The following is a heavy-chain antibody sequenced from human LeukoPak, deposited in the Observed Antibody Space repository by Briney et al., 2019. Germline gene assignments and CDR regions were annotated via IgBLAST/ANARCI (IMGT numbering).Heavy chain of an antibody. CDR2: ISSNGGTT. D-gene: IGHD2-15*01. CDR3: ARASYCSGGSCYSAN. Sequence: GGSLRLSCAASGFTFSTSAMHWVRQAPGKGLEYVSGISSNGGTTYYANSVKGRFTISRDNSKSTLYLQMGSLRTEDMAVYYCARASYCSGGSCYSANWGQGTLVTVSS. V-gene: IGHV3-64*01. CDR1: GFTFSTSA. J-gene: IGHJ4*02.